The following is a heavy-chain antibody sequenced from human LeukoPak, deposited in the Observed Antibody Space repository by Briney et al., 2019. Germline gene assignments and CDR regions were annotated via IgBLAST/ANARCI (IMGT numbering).Heavy chain of an antibody. J-gene: IGHJ4*02. CDR2: IYTSGST. V-gene: IGHV4-4*07. Sequence: SETLSLTCTVSGGSSNNYYWSWIRQSAGKGVEWIGRIYTSGSTNYNPSLKSRVSMSVDTSKNQFSLRLRSVTAADTAVYYCARESGYYYDTSGYTFDYWGQGILVTVSS. CDR1: GGSSNNYY. D-gene: IGHD3-22*01. CDR3: ARESGYYYDTSGYTFDY.